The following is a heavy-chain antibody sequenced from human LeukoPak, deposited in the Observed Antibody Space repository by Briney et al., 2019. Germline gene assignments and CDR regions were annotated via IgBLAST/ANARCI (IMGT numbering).Heavy chain of an antibody. V-gene: IGHV3-43*01. CDR2: ISWDGGRT. CDR1: GFTFDDYT. CDR3: ATDHGFHYGAYFDY. J-gene: IGHJ4*02. Sequence: GGSLRLSCAASGFTFDDYTMHWVRQAPGKGLEWVSLISWDGGRTYYAGSVKGRFTISRDNSKNTLYLQMNSLRPEDTAVYYCATDHGFHYGAYFDYWGQGTLVTVSS. D-gene: IGHD4-17*01.